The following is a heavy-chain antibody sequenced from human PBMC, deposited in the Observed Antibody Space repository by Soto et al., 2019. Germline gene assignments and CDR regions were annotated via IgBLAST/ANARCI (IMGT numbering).Heavy chain of an antibody. CDR1: GGSFSGYY. J-gene: IGHJ4*02. D-gene: IGHD2-15*01. V-gene: IGHV4-34*01. CDR2: INHSGST. Sequence: QVQLQQWGAGLLKPSETLSLTCAVYGGSFSGYYWSWIRQPPGKGLEWIGEINHSGSTNYNPSLKTRVTIAVDKTKNQFSLKLSSVTAADTAVYYCARGREAPGSGGSCDFDYWGQGTLVTVSA. CDR3: ARGREAPGSGGSCDFDY.